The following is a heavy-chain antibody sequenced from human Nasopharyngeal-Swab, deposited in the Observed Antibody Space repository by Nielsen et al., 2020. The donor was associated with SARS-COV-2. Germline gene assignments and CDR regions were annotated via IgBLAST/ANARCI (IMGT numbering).Heavy chain of an antibody. Sequence: GGSLRLSCAASGFTFSSYWMSWVRQAPGKGLEWVANIKQDGSEKYYVDSVKGRFTISRDNAKNSLYLQMNSLRAEDTAVYYCAKDPIYGSGSSPNNWFDPWGQGTLVTVSS. CDR3: AKDPIYGSGSSPNNWFDP. V-gene: IGHV3-7*03. D-gene: IGHD3-10*01. CDR2: IKQDGSEK. CDR1: GFTFSSYW. J-gene: IGHJ5*02.